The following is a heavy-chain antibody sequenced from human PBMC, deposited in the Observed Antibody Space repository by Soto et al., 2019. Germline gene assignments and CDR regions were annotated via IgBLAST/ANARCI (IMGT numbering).Heavy chain of an antibody. V-gene: IGHV1-3*01. CDR2: INAGNRNT. J-gene: IGHJ3*02. D-gene: IGHD3-16*02. Sequence: QVQLVQSGAEVKKPGASVKVSCKASGYTFTNYAIHWVRQAPGQRLEWMGWINAGNRNTEYSQKFQGRVIMTKDTSASTAYMELSSMTSEDTAVYYCARGYDYVWGSYRADAFDIWGQGKMVTVSS. CDR3: ARGYDYVWGSYRADAFDI. CDR1: GYTFTNYA.